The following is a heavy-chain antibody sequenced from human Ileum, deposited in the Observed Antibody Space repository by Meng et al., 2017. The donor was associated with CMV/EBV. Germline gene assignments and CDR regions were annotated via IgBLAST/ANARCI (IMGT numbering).Heavy chain of an antibody. D-gene: IGHD3-16*01. V-gene: IGHV2-5*02. CDR2: IYWDDDK. CDR3: AQSPGGVHFHS. CDR1: GFSLSTSGVA. Sequence: CTFSGFSLSTSGVAVGWIRQPPGTALEWLALIYWDDDKRYSPSLKSRLTITKDISKNQVVLSMTNMDPVDKATYYCAQSPGGVHFHSWGQGILVTVSS. J-gene: IGHJ4*02.